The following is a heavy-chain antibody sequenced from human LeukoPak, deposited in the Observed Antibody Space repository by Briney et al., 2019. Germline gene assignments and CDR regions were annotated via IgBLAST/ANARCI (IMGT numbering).Heavy chain of an antibody. D-gene: IGHD5-24*01. CDR2: INPSGGST. Sequence: ASVKVSCKASGYTFTSYYMHWVRQAPGQGLEWMGIINPSGGSTSYAQKFQGRVTMTRDMSTSTVYMELSRLRSDDTAVYYCARDLEKRSDYWDQGTLVTVSS. CDR1: GYTFTSYY. V-gene: IGHV1-46*01. CDR3: ARDLEKRSDY. J-gene: IGHJ4*02.